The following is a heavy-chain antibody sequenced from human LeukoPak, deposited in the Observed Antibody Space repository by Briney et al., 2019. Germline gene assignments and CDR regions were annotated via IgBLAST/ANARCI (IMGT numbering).Heavy chain of an antibody. J-gene: IGHJ4*02. V-gene: IGHV1-18*01. CDR3: ARDPPTAMDFDY. CDR1: GYTFTSYG. D-gene: IGHD5-18*01. Sequence: ASVKVSCRASGYTFTSYGISWVRQAPGQGLEWMGWISAYNGNTNYAQKLQGRVTMTTDTSTSTAYMELRSLRSDDTAVYYCARDPPTAMDFDYWGQGTLVTVSS. CDR2: ISAYNGNT.